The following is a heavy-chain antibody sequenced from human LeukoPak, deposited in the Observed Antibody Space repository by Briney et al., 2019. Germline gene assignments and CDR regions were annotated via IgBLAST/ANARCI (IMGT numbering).Heavy chain of an antibody. D-gene: IGHD3-22*01. V-gene: IGHV3-23*01. J-gene: IGHJ4*02. CDR3: AKRGVVIRVILVGFHKEAYYFDS. CDR1: GITLSNYG. Sequence: PGGSLRLSCAVSGITLSNYGMSWVRQAPGKGLEWVAGISGSGGGTKYADSVKGRFTISRDNPKNTLYLQMNSLSAEDTAVYFCAKRGVVIRVILVGFHKEAYYFDSWGQGALVTVSS. CDR2: ISGSGGGT.